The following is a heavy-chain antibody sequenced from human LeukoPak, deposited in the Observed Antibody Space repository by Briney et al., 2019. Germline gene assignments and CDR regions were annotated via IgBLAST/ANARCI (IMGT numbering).Heavy chain of an antibody. CDR3: ARWDPLGSSTSSDYYYGMDV. CDR1: GFTFSSYA. J-gene: IGHJ6*02. Sequence: PGGSLRLSCAASGFTFSSYAMSWVRQAPGKGLGWGSAISGSGGSTYYADSVKGRFTISRDNAKNSLYLQMNSLRAEDTAVYYCARWDPLGSSTSSDYYYGMDVWGQGTTVTVSS. V-gene: IGHV3-23*01. CDR2: ISGSGGST. D-gene: IGHD2-2*01.